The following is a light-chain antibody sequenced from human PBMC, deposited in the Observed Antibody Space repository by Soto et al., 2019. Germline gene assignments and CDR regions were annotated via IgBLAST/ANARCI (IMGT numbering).Light chain of an antibody. CDR2: ATS. Sequence: DIQMTRSPSSLSAFVGDRVTITCRASQSISSYLNWYQQKPGKAPNLLIYATSSLQSGVPSRFSGSGSGTDFTLPMSSLQAEDFATYFCQQTYSAPQTFGQGTKVDIK. V-gene: IGKV1-39*01. CDR1: QSISSY. J-gene: IGKJ1*01. CDR3: QQTYSAPQT.